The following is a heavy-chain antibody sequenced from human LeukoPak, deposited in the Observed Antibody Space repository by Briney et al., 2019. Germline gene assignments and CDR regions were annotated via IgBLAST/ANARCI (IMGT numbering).Heavy chain of an antibody. V-gene: IGHV1-2*04. J-gene: IGHJ4*02. D-gene: IGHD3-10*01. CDR3: ARDRTTMIRGVTLPLNYFDS. Sequence: ASVKVSCKASGYTFTGYYMHWVRQAPGQGLEWMGWINPNSGGTNYAQKFQSWVTTTRDTSITTVYMELTSLKSDDTAVYYCARDRTTMIRGVTLPLNYFDSWGQGTLVTVSS. CDR1: GYTFTGYY. CDR2: INPNSGGT.